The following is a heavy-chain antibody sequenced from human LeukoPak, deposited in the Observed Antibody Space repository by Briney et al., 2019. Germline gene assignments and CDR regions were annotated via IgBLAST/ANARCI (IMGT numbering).Heavy chain of an antibody. Sequence: AGGAPQLSCGASGFPVSSKYMSWGRPAPGKGVEWVSVIYSGGSTYYADSVKGRFTISRDNSKNTLCLQMNSLRAEDTAVYYCARDVGTFDYWGQGTLVTVSS. V-gene: IGHV3-53*01. CDR2: IYSGGST. J-gene: IGHJ4*02. D-gene: IGHD1-26*01. CDR3: ARDVGTFDY. CDR1: GFPVSSKY.